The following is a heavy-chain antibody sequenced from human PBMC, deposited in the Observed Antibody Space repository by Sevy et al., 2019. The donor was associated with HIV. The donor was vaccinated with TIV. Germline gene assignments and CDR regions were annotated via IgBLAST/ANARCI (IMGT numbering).Heavy chain of an antibody. Sequence: GGSLRLSCAASGFTFSSYAMSWVRQAPGKGLEWVSAISGSGGSTYYADSVKGRFTISRDNSKNTLYLQMNSLRAEDTAVYYCAKDLESTGYCSSTSCQGIDYWGQGTLVTVSS. J-gene: IGHJ4*02. CDR1: GFTFSSYA. CDR2: ISGSGGST. V-gene: IGHV3-23*01. D-gene: IGHD2-2*01. CDR3: AKDLESTGYCSSTSCQGIDY.